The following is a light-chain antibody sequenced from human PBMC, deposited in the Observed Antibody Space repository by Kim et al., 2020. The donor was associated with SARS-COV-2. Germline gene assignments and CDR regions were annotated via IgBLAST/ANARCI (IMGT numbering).Light chain of an antibody. CDR1: SSNIGADYD. CDR3: QSYDSSLSGSV. J-gene: IGLJ2*01. Sequence: QSVLTQPPSVSGAPGQRVTISCTGSSSNIGADYDVHWYQQFPGTAPKLLIHGNTNRPSGVPDRFSGSKSGTSASLAISGLQPEDEADYYCQSYDSSLSGSVFGGGTQLTVL. CDR2: GNT. V-gene: IGLV1-40*01.